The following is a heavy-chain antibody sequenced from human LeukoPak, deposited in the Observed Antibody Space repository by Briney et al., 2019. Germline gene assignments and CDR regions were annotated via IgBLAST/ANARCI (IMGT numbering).Heavy chain of an antibody. Sequence: GGSLRLSCAASGFTFSNYWMHWVRQAPGKGLEWVANIKQDGSEKYYVDSVKGRFTISRDNAKNSLYLQMNSLRAEDTAVYYCARRAGAYSHPYDYWGQGTLVTVSS. V-gene: IGHV3-7*01. CDR3: ARRAGAYSHPYDY. J-gene: IGHJ4*02. CDR1: GFTFSNYW. D-gene: IGHD4/OR15-4a*01. CDR2: IKQDGSEK.